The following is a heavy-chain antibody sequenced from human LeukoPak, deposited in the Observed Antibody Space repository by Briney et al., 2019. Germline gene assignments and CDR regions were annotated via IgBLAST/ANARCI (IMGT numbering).Heavy chain of an antibody. D-gene: IGHD1-26*01. CDR1: GFTFSSYS. CDR3: ASSGSYRFDY. J-gene: IGHJ4*02. V-gene: IGHV3-48*02. Sequence: GALRLSCAASGFTFSSYSMNWVRQAPGKGLEWVSHITASGTAMFYADSVKGRFTISRDNAKNTLYLQMNSLRDEDTAVYYCASSGSYRFDYWGQGTLVTVSS. CDR2: ITASGTAM.